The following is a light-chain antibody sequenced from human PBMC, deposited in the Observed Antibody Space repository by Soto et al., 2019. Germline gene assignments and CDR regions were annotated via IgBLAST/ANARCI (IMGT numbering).Light chain of an antibody. V-gene: IGKV1-16*02. Sequence: DLQMTQSPSSLSAFVGDRVTITCRASQDIRNHLAWFQQKPGEAPKSLIYAASSLQSGVPSKFSGSGSGTDFTLTISSLQPGDFATYYCQQYNIYPRTFGQGTKLEIK. CDR3: QQYNIYPRT. CDR1: QDIRNH. CDR2: AAS. J-gene: IGKJ2*01.